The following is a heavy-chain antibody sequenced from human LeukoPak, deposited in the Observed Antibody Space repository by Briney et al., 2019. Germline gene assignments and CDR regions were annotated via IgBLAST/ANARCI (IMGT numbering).Heavy chain of an antibody. J-gene: IGHJ6*02. CDR1: GFTFSNYW. CDR3: ASAKRPYYYGMDV. CDR2: IKQDGSEK. Sequence: GGSPRVSCAASGFTFSNYWMSWVRQAPGKGLEWVANIKQDGSEKCYVDSVKGRFTISRDNAKNSLYLQMNSLRAEDTAVYYCASAKRPYYYGMDVWGQGTTVTVSS. V-gene: IGHV3-7*01.